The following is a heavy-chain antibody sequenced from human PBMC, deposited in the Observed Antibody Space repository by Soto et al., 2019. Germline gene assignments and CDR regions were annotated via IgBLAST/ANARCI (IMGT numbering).Heavy chain of an antibody. CDR1: GGSISSYY. CDR3: ARVQLRYFDWLLPIGPWFDP. Sequence: QVQLQESGPGLVKPSETLSLTCTVSGGSISSYYWSWIRQPPGKGLEWIGYIYYSGSTNYNPSLKRRVTISVDTSKNQFSLKLSSVTAADTAVYYCARVQLRYFDWLLPIGPWFDPWGQGTLVTVSS. D-gene: IGHD3-9*01. CDR2: IYYSGST. V-gene: IGHV4-59*01. J-gene: IGHJ5*02.